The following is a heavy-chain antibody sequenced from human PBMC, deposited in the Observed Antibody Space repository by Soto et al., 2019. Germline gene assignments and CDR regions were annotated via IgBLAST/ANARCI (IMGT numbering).Heavy chain of an antibody. CDR1: GGSISSYY. Sequence: WETLSLTCTVSGGSISSYYWSWIRQPPGKGLEWIGYIYYSGSTNYNPSLKSRVTISVETSKNQFSLKLSSVTAADTAVYYCARAGTTMVRGVISGWFDPWGQGTLVTVSS. V-gene: IGHV4-59*01. J-gene: IGHJ5*02. D-gene: IGHD3-10*01. CDR2: IYYSGST. CDR3: ARAGTTMVRGVISGWFDP.